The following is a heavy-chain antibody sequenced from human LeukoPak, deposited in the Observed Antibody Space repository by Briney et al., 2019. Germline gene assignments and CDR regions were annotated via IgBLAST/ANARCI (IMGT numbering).Heavy chain of an antibody. Sequence: ASVKVSCKASGYTFTGYYMHWVRQAPGQGLEWMGWINPNSGGTNYAQKFQGRVTMTRDTSISTAYMELSRLRSDDTAVYCCASPDSYYSPYYFDYWGQGTLVTVSS. J-gene: IGHJ4*02. CDR1: GYTFTGYY. D-gene: IGHD3-10*01. CDR2: INPNSGGT. CDR3: ASPDSYYSPYYFDY. V-gene: IGHV1-2*02.